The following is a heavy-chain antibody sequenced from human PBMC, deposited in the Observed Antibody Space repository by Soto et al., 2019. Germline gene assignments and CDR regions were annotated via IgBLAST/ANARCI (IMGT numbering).Heavy chain of an antibody. CDR2: INRRGGT. D-gene: IGHD2-15*01. J-gene: IGHJ5*02. Sequence: SDTLSLTYAVYGESFYWTGIRQTPAKGLEWIGEINRRGGTKYNPSLQSRLTMSLDTSKNLFSLKLTSVTAADTAVYYCARGGGGGQFDLWGQGTVVTVSS. CDR1: GESFY. CDR3: ARGGGGGQFDL. V-gene: IGHV4-34*01.